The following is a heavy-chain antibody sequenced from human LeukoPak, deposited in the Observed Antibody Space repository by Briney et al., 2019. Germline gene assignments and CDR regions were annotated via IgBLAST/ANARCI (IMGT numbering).Heavy chain of an antibody. Sequence: GGSLRLSCAASGFTFSSYAMSWVRQAPGKGLEWVSGISGTGGSIYYADSVKGQFTISRDNSKNTLYLQMNSLRAEDTAVYYCAKAAVITGGLYYFDYWGQGTLVTVSS. V-gene: IGHV3-23*01. CDR3: AKAAVITGGLYYFDY. CDR1: GFTFSSYA. D-gene: IGHD5-24*01. CDR2: ISGTGGSI. J-gene: IGHJ4*02.